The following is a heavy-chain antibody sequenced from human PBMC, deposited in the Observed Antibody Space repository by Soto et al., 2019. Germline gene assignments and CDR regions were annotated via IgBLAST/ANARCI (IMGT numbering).Heavy chain of an antibody. Sequence: GGSLRLSCAASGFTLSSSAMSWVRQAPGKGLEWVSAISGSGTSTYYADSVKGRFTISGDSSKNTVYLQMNSLRAEDTAVYYCAKGPTIFGVVITFEYYYGMDVWGQGTTVTVSS. CDR1: GFTLSSSA. CDR3: AKGPTIFGVVITFEYYYGMDV. J-gene: IGHJ6*02. CDR2: ISGSGTST. V-gene: IGHV3-23*01. D-gene: IGHD3-3*01.